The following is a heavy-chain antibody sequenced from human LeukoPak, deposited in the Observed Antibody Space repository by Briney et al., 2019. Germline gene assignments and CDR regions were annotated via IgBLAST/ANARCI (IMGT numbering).Heavy chain of an antibody. J-gene: IGHJ4*02. V-gene: IGHV1-18*01. D-gene: IGHD3-16*02. CDR3: ARDRPVMITFGGVIIAAY. CDR1: GYTFTSHG. Sequence: ASVKVSCRTSGYTFTSHGINWLRQAPGQGLEWMGWVSGYNGNTDYAQKFQGRVTMTTDRSTNTVYMELRSLRSDDTAVYYCARDRPVMITFGGVIIAAYWGQGTLVSVSS. CDR2: VSGYNGNT.